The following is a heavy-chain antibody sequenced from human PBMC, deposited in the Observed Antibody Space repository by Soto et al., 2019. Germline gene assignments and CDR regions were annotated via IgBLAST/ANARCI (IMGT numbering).Heavy chain of an antibody. CDR2: IYTSGST. Sequence: SETLSLTCTVSGGFISSYYWSWIRQPAGKGLEWIGRIYTSGSTNYNPSLKSRVTMSVDTSKNQFSLKLSSVTAADMAVYYCARSEVGCSGGSCYSAKYYGMDVWGQGTTVTVSS. D-gene: IGHD2-15*01. CDR1: GGFISSYY. CDR3: ARSEVGCSGGSCYSAKYYGMDV. J-gene: IGHJ6*02. V-gene: IGHV4-4*07.